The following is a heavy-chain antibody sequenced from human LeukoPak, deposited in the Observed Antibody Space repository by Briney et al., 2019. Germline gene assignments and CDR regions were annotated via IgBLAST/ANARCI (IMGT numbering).Heavy chain of an antibody. J-gene: IGHJ4*02. CDR1: GFTFSSYA. Sequence: GGSLRLSCEASGFTFSSYAMSWVRQAPGKGLEWVSAISGSGGSTYYADSVKGRFTISRDNSKNTLYLQMNSLRAEDTAVYYCAKDKVGYCSGCSCYPPTCFDYWGQGTLVTVSS. V-gene: IGHV3-23*01. CDR2: ISGSGGST. CDR3: AKDKVGYCSGCSCYPPTCFDY. D-gene: IGHD2-15*01.